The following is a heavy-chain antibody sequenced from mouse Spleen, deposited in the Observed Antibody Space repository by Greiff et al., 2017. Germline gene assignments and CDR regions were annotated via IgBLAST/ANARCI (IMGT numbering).Heavy chain of an antibody. J-gene: IGHJ4*01. Sequence: EVQLVESGAELVRSGASVKLSCTASGFNIKDYYMHWVKQRPEQGLEWIGWIDPENGDTEYAPKFQGKATMTADTSSNTAYLQLSSLTSEDTAVYYCNAFPGAMDYWGQGTSVTVSS. CDR1: GFNIKDYY. V-gene: IGHV14-4*02. CDR2: IDPENGDT. CDR3: NAFPGAMDY.